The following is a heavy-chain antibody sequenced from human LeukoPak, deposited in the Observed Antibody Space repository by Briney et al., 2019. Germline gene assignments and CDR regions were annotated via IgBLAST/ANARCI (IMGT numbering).Heavy chain of an antibody. CDR1: GFTFSSYA. CDR3: AKELMGFDY. Sequence: GGSLRLSCAASGFTFSSYAMSWVRQAPGRGLEWVSAVSGTGLTTYYADSVKGRFIVSRDNSKNTVYLQMNSLRGEDAAVYYCAKELMGFDYWGQGTLVTVSS. V-gene: IGHV3-23*01. D-gene: IGHD2-8*01. J-gene: IGHJ4*02. CDR2: VSGTGLTT.